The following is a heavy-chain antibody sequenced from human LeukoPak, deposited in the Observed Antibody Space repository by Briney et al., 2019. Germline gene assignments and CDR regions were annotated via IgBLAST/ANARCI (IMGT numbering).Heavy chain of an antibody. Sequence: PGGSLRLSCAASGFTFSSYAMHWVRQAPGKGLEWVAVIPYDGSNKYYADSVKGRFTISRDNSKNTLYLQMSSLRAEDTAVYYCARETYDYVWGSYREVRGVDYWGQGTLVTVSS. J-gene: IGHJ4*02. V-gene: IGHV3-30-3*01. D-gene: IGHD3-16*02. CDR3: ARETYDYVWGSYREVRGVDY. CDR1: GFTFSSYA. CDR2: IPYDGSNK.